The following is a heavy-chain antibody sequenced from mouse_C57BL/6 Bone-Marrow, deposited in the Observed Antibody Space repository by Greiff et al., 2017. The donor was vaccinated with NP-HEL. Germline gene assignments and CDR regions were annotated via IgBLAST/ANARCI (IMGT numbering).Heavy chain of an antibody. D-gene: IGHD2-1*01. CDR1: EYEFPSHD. Sequence: EVQGVESGGGLVQPGESLKLSCESNEYEFPSHDMSWVRKTPEKRLELVAAINSDGGSTYYPDTMERRVIIYRNNTKKTLYRQMSRLRSEDTALYYCARHEVTTRAMDYWGQGTSVTVSS. V-gene: IGHV5-2*01. J-gene: IGHJ4*01. CDR3: ARHEVTTRAMDY. CDR2: INSDGGST.